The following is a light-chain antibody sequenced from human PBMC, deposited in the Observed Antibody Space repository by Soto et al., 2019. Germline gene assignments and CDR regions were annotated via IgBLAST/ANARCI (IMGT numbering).Light chain of an antibody. Sequence: QSALTQPPSVSGSPGQSVTISCTGTSRDIGGYNYVSWYQQLPGKAPQLMIYDVSKRPSGVPDRYSGSNSGNTPSLTISRLQAEDGADYYCCSYAGTTHVFGTGSKLTVL. V-gene: IGLV2-11*01. J-gene: IGLJ1*01. CDR3: CSYAGTTHV. CDR1: SRDIGGYNY. CDR2: DVS.